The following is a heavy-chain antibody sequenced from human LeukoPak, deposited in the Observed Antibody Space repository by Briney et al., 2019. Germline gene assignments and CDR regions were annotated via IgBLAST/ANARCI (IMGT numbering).Heavy chain of an antibody. CDR2: IYTSGST. J-gene: IGHJ6*04. CDR1: GGSISSGSYY. D-gene: IGHD4-17*01. Sequence: SETLSLTCTVSGGSISSGSYYWSWIRQPAGKGLEWIGRIYTSGSTNYNPSLKSRVTISVDTSKSQFSLKLSSVTAADTAVYYCARARPGDYGDYGGLDVWGKGTTVTISS. V-gene: IGHV4-61*02. CDR3: ARARPGDYGDYGGLDV.